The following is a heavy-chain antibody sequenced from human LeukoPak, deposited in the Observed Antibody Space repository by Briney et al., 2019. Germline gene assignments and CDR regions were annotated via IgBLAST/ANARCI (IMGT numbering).Heavy chain of an antibody. V-gene: IGHV3-74*01. J-gene: IGHJ3*02. Sequence: PGGSLRPSCAASGFTFSSYWMHWVRQAPGKGLVWVSRINSDGSSTSYADSVKGRFTISRDNAKNTLYLQMNSLRAEDTAVYYCARDLVLLWFGELSGDAFDIWGQGTMVTVSS. D-gene: IGHD3-10*01. CDR3: ARDLVLLWFGELSGDAFDI. CDR1: GFTFSSYW. CDR2: INSDGSST.